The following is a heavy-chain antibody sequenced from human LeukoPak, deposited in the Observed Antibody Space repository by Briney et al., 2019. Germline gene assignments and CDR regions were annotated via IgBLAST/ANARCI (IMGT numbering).Heavy chain of an antibody. CDR2: INPNSGGT. V-gene: IGHV1-2*02. Sequence: ASVKVSCKASGYTFTGYYMHWVRQAPGQGLAWMGWINPNSGGTKYAQKFQGRVTMTRDTSISTAYMELSRLRSDDTAVYYCARGVQWLPFDYWGQGTLVTVSS. J-gene: IGHJ4*02. CDR1: GYTFTGYY. CDR3: ARGVQWLPFDY. D-gene: IGHD6-19*01.